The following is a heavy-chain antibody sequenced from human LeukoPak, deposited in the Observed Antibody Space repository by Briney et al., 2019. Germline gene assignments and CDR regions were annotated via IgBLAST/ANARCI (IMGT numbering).Heavy chain of an antibody. CDR1: GGSISSYY. CDR2: IYYSGST. Sequence: SSETLSLTCTVSGGSISSYYWSWIRQPPGKGLEWIGYIYYSGSTNYNPSLKSRVTISVDTSKNQFSLKLSSVTAADTAVYYCAREDVTYYYDSSGYHYFDYWGQGTLVTVSS. D-gene: IGHD3-22*01. V-gene: IGHV4-59*12. CDR3: AREDVTYYYDSSGYHYFDY. J-gene: IGHJ4*02.